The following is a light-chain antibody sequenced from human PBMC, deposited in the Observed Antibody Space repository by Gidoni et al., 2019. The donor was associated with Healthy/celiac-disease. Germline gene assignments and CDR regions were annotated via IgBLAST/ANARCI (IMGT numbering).Light chain of an antibody. J-gene: IGLJ3*02. CDR1: SSNIGAGYD. CDR3: QSYDSSLSAWV. V-gene: IGLV1-40*01. Sequence: SVLTQPPSVSGAPGQRVTISCTGSSSNIGAGYDVHWYQQLPGTAHKLLIYGNSNRPSGVPDRFSGSKSGTSASLAITGLQAEDEADYYCQSYDSSLSAWVFGGGTKLTVL. CDR2: GNS.